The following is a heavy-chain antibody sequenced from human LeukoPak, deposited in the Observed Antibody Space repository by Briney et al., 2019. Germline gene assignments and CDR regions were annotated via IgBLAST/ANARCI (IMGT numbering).Heavy chain of an antibody. CDR2: ISSSGSTI. CDR1: GFTFSDYY. CDR3: ARRSGSYYRYYFDY. J-gene: IGHJ4*02. V-gene: IGHV3-11*01. D-gene: IGHD1-26*01. Sequence: PGGSLRLSCAASGFTFSDYYMSWIRQAPGKGLEWVSYISSSGSTIYYADSVKGRFTISRDNAKNSLYLQMNSLRAKDTAVYYCARRSGSYYRYYFDYWGQGTLVTVSS.